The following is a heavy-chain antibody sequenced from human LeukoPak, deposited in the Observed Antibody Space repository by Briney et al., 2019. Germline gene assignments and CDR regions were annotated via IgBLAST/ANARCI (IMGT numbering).Heavy chain of an antibody. CDR2: IYPSDSDT. Sequence: GESLKISCKGSGYIFTNYWIGWVRQMPGTGLEWMGIIYPSDSDTRYSPSFQGQVTISADKSISAAYLQWSSLKASDTAMYYCARLIRQQLYYFDYWGQGTLVTVSS. CDR1: GYIFTNYW. V-gene: IGHV5-51*01. D-gene: IGHD6-13*01. J-gene: IGHJ4*02. CDR3: ARLIRQQLYYFDY.